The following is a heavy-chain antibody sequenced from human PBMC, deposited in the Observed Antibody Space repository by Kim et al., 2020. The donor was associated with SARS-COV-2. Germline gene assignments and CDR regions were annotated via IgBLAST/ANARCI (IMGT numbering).Heavy chain of an antibody. Sequence: NYAPEYQSRVTMTADTSTAPAYMELSSMRSEDTAVYYCATDRTSQGWFDPWGQGTLVTVSS. D-gene: IGHD4-17*01. V-gene: IGHV1-24*01. J-gene: IGHJ5*02. CDR3: ATDRTSQGWFDP.